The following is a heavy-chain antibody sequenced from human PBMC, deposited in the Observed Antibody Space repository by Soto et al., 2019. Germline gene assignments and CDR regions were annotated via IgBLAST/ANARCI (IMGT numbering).Heavy chain of an antibody. D-gene: IGHD4-17*01. CDR2: IYHSGST. CDR3: ARHAPYGDYFDY. Sequence: SETLSLTCAVSGGSISSGGYSWSWIRQPPGKGLEWIGYIYHSGSTNYNPSLKSRVTISVDTSKNQFSLKLSSVTAADTAVYYCARHAPYGDYFDYWGQGTLVTVSS. J-gene: IGHJ4*02. CDR1: GGSISSGGYS. V-gene: IGHV4-30-2*01.